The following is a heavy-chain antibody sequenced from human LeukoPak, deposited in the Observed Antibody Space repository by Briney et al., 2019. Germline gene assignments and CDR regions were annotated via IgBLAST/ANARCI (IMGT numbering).Heavy chain of an antibody. CDR1: GFTFSNYA. CDR2: TSNTGGST. D-gene: IGHD4-11*01. V-gene: IGHV3-64*01. Sequence: GGSLRLSCAASGFTFSNYAMHWVRQAPGKGLEYVSLTSNTGGSTYYANSVKGRFTISRDNSKNTLYLQMGSLRPEDMAVYYCARAASYSYYEFGGQGTLVTVSS. J-gene: IGHJ4*02. CDR3: ARAASYSYYEF.